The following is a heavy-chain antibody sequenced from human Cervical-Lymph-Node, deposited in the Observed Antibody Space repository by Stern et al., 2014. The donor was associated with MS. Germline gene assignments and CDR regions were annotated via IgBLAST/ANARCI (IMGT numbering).Heavy chain of an antibody. Sequence: VHLVESGAKMKKPGASVRVSCKASGYDFTGFFIHWVRQVPGQGLEWMGRLNPNSDDPTYAQNFQDRVTLTRDTSIGTAYLELSRLTSADTAVYYCAREATRIIVGIDYWGQGTPVTVSS. D-gene: IGHD2/OR15-2a*01. V-gene: IGHV1-2*06. CDR3: AREATRIIVGIDY. CDR1: GYDFTGFF. CDR2: LNPNSDDP. J-gene: IGHJ4*02.